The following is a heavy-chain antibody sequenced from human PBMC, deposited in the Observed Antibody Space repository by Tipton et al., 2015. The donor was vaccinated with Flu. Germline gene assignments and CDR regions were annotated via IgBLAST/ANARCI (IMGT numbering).Heavy chain of an antibody. Sequence: TLSLTCTVSSGSIRSTNYFCAWIRQSPGKGLELIGSIYPSGTTYYNPSLKSRVTISVDTSKNQFSLKLRSVTAADTAVYYCARLSYYDVDLKNFYFDYWGQGALVTVSS. CDR2: IYPSGTT. D-gene: IGHD3-10*02. V-gene: IGHV4-39*01. CDR3: ARLSYYDVDLKNFYFDY. J-gene: IGHJ4*02. CDR1: SGSIRSTNYF.